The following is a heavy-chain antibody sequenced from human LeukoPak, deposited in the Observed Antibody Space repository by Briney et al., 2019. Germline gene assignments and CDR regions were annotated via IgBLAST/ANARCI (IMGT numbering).Heavy chain of an antibody. D-gene: IGHD1-26*01. CDR3: ARGGSIVGATKTEGTPYDY. CDR2: INHSGST. Sequence: SETLSLTCAVYGGSFSGYCWRWIRQPPGKGLEWIGEINHSGSTNYNPSLKSRVTISVDTSKNQFSLKLSSVTAADTAVYYCARGGSIVGATKTEGTPYDYWGQGTLVTVSS. J-gene: IGHJ4*02. V-gene: IGHV4-34*01. CDR1: GGSFSGYC.